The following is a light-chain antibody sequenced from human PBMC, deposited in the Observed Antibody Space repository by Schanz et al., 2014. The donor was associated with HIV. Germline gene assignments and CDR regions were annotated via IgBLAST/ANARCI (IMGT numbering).Light chain of an antibody. CDR1: TSNIGRYT. CDR2: RNS. Sequence: QSVLTQPPSVSGTPGQRVTISCSGSTSNIGRYTVNWYQHLPGTAPKFLIYRNSQRPSGVPDRFSGSGSGASASLAISGLQSEDEADYYCAAWDDNLDGWVFGGGTKLTVL. V-gene: IGLV1-44*01. CDR3: AAWDDNLDGWV. J-gene: IGLJ3*02.